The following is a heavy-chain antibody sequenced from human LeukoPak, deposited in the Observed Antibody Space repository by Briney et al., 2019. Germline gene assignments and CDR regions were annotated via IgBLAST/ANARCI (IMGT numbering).Heavy chain of an antibody. CDR1: GFTFSSYW. J-gene: IGHJ4*02. Sequence: GGSLRLSCAASGFTFSSYWMNWVRQAPGKGLEWVSSISSSSSYIYYADSVKGRFTISRDNAKNSLYLQMNSLRAEDTAVYYCANNVEMATFDYWGQGTLVTVSS. D-gene: IGHD5-24*01. CDR2: ISSSSSYI. V-gene: IGHV3-21*01. CDR3: ANNVEMATFDY.